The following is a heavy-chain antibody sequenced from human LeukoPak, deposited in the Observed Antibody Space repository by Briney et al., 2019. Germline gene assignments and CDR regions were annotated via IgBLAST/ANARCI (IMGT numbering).Heavy chain of an antibody. Sequence: GASVKVSCKASGYTFTDYYIHWVRQAPGQGLEWMGRINPNSGGTNYAQKFQGRVTMTRDTSITTAYMELSSLRSDETAVYYCAGDVTPIAGNWYNDYWGQGALVTVSS. CDR2: INPNSGGT. D-gene: IGHD1/OR15-1a*01. V-gene: IGHV1-2*06. CDR1: GYTFTDYY. J-gene: IGHJ4*02. CDR3: AGDVTPIAGNWYNDY.